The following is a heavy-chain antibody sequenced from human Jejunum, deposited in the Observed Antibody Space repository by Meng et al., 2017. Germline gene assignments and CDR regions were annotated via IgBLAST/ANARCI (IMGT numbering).Heavy chain of an antibody. Sequence: QVRLQQWGAGLVKPSETLSLTCAVDGGSFSGYYWSWVRQSPGKGLEWIAEINHSGSSNYNPSFQSRVTLSVDRPRNQFSLKLSSVTAADTGVYYCARPAGYSSDWYKYFQHWGQGTLVTVSS. V-gene: IGHV4-34*02. J-gene: IGHJ1*01. CDR2: INHSGSS. CDR1: GGSFSGYY. D-gene: IGHD6-13*01. CDR3: ARPAGYSSDWYKYFQH.